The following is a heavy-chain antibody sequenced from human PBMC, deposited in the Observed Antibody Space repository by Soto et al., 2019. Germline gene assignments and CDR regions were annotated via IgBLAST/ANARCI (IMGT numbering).Heavy chain of an antibody. CDR2: ISAYNGNT. J-gene: IGHJ4*02. D-gene: IGHD6-13*01. CDR3: AREREYSSSFDY. Sequence: ASVKVSCKASGYTFTSYGISWVRETPGQGLEWMGWISAYNGNTNYAQKLQGRVTMTTDTSTSTAYMELRSLRSDDTAVYYCAREREYSSSFDYWGQGTLVTVSS. CDR1: GYTFTSYG. V-gene: IGHV1-18*01.